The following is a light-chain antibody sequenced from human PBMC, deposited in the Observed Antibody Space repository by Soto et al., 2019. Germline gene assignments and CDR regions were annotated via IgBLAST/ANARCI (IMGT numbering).Light chain of an antibody. V-gene: IGKV1-39*01. CDR2: AAS. Sequence: DIQMTQPPSSLSASVGDRVTITCRASQSISSNLNWYQQKPGQAPQFLIYAASNLQSGDPSRFSGSGSGTDFSLTIRSLQPEDFATYYCQQSHSTPYTCGQGTKLEIK. CDR3: QQSHSTPYT. CDR1: QSISSN. J-gene: IGKJ2*01.